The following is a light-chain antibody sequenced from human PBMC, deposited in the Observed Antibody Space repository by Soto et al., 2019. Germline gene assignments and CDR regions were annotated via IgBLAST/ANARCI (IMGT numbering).Light chain of an antibody. CDR1: QSVSSY. J-gene: IGKJ3*01. V-gene: IGKV3-11*01. CDR3: QQRSNWPST. CDR2: DAS. Sequence: EIELTQSPATLSLSPGERATLSCRASQSVSSYLAWYQQKPGQAPRLLIYDASNRATGVPARFSGSGSGTAFTLTISSLEPEDFAVYYCQQRSNWPSTFGPGTTVDIK.